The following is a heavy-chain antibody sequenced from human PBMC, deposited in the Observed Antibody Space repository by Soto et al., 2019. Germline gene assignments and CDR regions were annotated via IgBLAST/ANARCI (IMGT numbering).Heavy chain of an antibody. D-gene: IGHD1-26*01. J-gene: IGHJ4*02. CDR1: GFSFSSYA. V-gene: IGHV3-23*01. Sequence: EVQLLESGGGLVQPGGSLRLSCAASGFSFSSYAMTWVRQAPGKGLEWVSSISGSGHTTYYADSVKGRFTISRDNSKSMLYLQMISLRAEDTALYYCAKRVGFGGATRRDFWGQGTLVTVSS. CDR2: ISGSGHTT. CDR3: AKRVGFGGATRRDF.